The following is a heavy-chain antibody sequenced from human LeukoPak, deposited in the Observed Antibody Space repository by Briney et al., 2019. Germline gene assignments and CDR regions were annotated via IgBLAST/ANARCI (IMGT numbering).Heavy chain of an antibody. Sequence: PSETLSLTCTVSGGSISSYCWSWIRQPPGKGLEWIGYIFYSGSTNYNPSLKSRVTISVDTSKNQFSLKLSSVTAADTAVYYCARERPTGSGGSCYSCCYYYMDVWGKGTTVTVSS. CDR3: ARERPTGSGGSCYSCCYYYMDV. CDR1: GGSISSYC. V-gene: IGHV4-59*12. D-gene: IGHD2-15*01. J-gene: IGHJ6*03. CDR2: IFYSGST.